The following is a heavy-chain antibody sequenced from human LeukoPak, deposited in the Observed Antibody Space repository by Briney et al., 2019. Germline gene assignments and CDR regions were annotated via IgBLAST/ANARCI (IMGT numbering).Heavy chain of an antibody. V-gene: IGHV3-30-3*01. Sequence: PGGSLRLSCAASGFTFSSYAMHWVRQAPGKGLEWVAVISYDGSNKYYADSVKGRFTISRDNSKNTLYLQMNSLRAEDTAVYYCARVSKEGITMVRGVITNPAFDNWGQGTLVTVSS. CDR1: GFTFSSYA. J-gene: IGHJ4*02. D-gene: IGHD3-10*01. CDR2: ISYDGSNK. CDR3: ARVSKEGITMVRGVITNPAFDN.